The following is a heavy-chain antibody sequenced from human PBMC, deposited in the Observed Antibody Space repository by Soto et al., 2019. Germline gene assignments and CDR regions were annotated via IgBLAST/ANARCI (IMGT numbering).Heavy chain of an antibody. D-gene: IGHD2-15*01. V-gene: IGHV3-30-3*01. Sequence: LRLSCAASGFTFSSYAMHWVRQAPGKGLEWVAVISYDGSNKYYADSVKGRFTISRDNSKNTLYLQMNSLRAEDTAVYYCARDQVDYGMHAWGEGTTVAVSS. CDR2: ISYDGSNK. J-gene: IGHJ6*04. CDR1: GFTFSSYA. CDR3: ARDQVDYGMHA.